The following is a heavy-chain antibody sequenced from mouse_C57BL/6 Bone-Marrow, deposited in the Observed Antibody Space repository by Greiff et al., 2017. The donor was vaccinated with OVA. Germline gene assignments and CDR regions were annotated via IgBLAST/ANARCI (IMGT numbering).Heavy chain of an antibody. Sequence: VQLQQSGAELAKPGASVKLSCKASGYTFTSYWMHWVKQRPGQGLEWIGYINPSSGYTKYNQKFKDKAPLTADKSSSTAYMQLSSLTYEDSAVYYCARRYYWGQGTTLTVSS. CDR3: ARRYY. V-gene: IGHV1-7*01. CDR1: GYTFTSYW. J-gene: IGHJ2*01. CDR2: INPSSGYT.